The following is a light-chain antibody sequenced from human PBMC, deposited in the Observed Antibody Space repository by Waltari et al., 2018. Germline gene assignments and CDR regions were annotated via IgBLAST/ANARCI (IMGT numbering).Light chain of an antibody. J-gene: IGLJ2*01. Sequence: SYELPQPQSVSVSPGQTAKISCSGDALPMQFAHWYQQKPGQAPVVIMYKYTQRPSGIPERFSASTSGTTVTLTIRGVQAEDEADYYCQSADTIGSIIFGGGTKLTVL. CDR3: QSADTIGSII. CDR1: ALPMQF. V-gene: IGLV3-25*03. CDR2: KYT.